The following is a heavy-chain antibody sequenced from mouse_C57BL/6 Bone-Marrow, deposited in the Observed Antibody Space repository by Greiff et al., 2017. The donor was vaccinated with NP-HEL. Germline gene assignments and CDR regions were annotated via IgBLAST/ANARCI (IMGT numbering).Heavy chain of an antibody. V-gene: IGHV1-61*01. CDR3: ARGDGYDPFAY. D-gene: IGHD2-2*01. CDR1: GYTFTSYW. J-gene: IGHJ3*01. CDR2: IYPSDSET. Sequence: VQLQQPGAELVRPGSSVKLSCKASGYTFTSYWMDWVKQRPGQGLEWIGNIYPSDSETHYNQKFKDKATLTVDKSSSTAYMQPSSLTSEDSAVYYCARGDGYDPFAYWGQGTLVTVSA.